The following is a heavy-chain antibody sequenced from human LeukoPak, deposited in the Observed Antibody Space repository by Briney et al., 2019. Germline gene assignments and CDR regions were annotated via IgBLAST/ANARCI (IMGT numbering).Heavy chain of an antibody. V-gene: IGHV1-69*05. CDR3: AKGRRDWLLCGFDY. D-gene: IGHD3/OR15-3a*01. Sequence: GASVKVSCKASGGTFSSYAISWVRQAPGQGLEWMGGIIPIFGTANYAQKFQGRVTITTAESTSTAYMELRSLRAEDTAVYYCAKGRRDWLLCGFDYWGQGTLVTVSS. CDR2: IIPIFGTA. J-gene: IGHJ4*02. CDR1: GGTFSSYA.